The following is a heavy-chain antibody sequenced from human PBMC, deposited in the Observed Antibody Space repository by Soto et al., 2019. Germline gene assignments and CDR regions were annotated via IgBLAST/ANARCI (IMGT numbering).Heavy chain of an antibody. V-gene: IGHV4-34*01. J-gene: IGHJ5*02. CDR1: GESLSDHY. CDR3: ARGAHISGVTRCFDP. D-gene: IGHD1-20*01. CDR2: INQYGTT. Sequence: QVQLQQWGAGLLKPSETLSLICAVSGESLSDHYWSWIRQSPGKGLEWIGDINQYGTTSYNPSLKSRVTISADTSKNQFFLRLASVTAADTAIYYCARGAHISGVTRCFDPWGQGTLVTVSS.